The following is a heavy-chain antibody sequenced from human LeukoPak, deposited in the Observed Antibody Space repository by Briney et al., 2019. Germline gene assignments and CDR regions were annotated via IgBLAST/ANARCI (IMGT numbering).Heavy chain of an antibody. V-gene: IGHV3-21*01. J-gene: IGHJ4*02. CDR3: ARSSGSYRPFDS. CDR2: ISSSSSYI. D-gene: IGHD1-26*01. Sequence: PGGSLRLSCAASGFTFSSYSMNWVRQAPGKGLEWVSSISSSSSYIYYADSVKGRFTISRDDAKYSLYLQMNSLRVEDTALYYCARSSGSYRPFDSWGRGTLVTVSS. CDR1: GFTFSSYS.